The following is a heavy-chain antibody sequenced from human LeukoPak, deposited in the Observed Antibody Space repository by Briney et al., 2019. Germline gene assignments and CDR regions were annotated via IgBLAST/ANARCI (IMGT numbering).Heavy chain of an antibody. V-gene: IGHV4-34*01. J-gene: IGHJ4*02. Sequence: SETLSLTCAVYGGSFSGYYWSWIRQPPGKGLEWIGEINHSGSTNYSPSLKSRVTISVDTSKNQFSLKLSSVTAADTAVYYCARGSSYYYGSGSYFVWGQGTLVTVSS. CDR2: INHSGST. CDR3: ARGSSYYYGSGSYFV. CDR1: GGSFSGYY. D-gene: IGHD3-10*01.